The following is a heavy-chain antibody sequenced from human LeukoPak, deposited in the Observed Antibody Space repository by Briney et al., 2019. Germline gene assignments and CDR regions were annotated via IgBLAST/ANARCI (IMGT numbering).Heavy chain of an antibody. D-gene: IGHD3-22*01. CDR1: GGSISSYY. V-gene: IGHV4-59*01. CDR3: AREDYYDSSGNDAFDI. Sequence: SQTLSLTCTVSGGSISSYYWSWIRQHPGKGLEWIGYIYYSGSTNYNPSLKSRVTISVDTSKNQFSLKLSSVTAADTAVYYCAREDYYDSSGNDAFDIWGQGTMVTVSS. J-gene: IGHJ3*02. CDR2: IYYSGST.